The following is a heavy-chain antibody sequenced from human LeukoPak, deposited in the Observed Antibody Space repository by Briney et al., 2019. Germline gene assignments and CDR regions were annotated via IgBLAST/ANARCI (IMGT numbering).Heavy chain of an antibody. CDR3: ARDKSPGSGYYFNWFDP. CDR2: ITPIFGTA. V-gene: IGHV1-69*13. J-gene: IGHJ5*02. Sequence: SVKVSCKASGGTFSSYAISWVRQAPGQGLEWMGGITPIFGTANYAQKFQGRVTITADESTSTAYMELSSLRSEDTAVYYCARDKSPGSGYYFNWFDPWGQGTLVTVSS. D-gene: IGHD3-22*01. CDR1: GGTFSSYA.